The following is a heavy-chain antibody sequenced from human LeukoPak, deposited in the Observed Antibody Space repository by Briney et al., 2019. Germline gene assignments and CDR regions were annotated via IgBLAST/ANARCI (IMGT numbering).Heavy chain of an antibody. CDR2: VNRDGRDT. D-gene: IGHD5-24*01. CDR3: ARDESQEMVTIRGFDC. J-gene: IGHJ4*02. CDR1: GFAFSSYW. V-gene: IGHV3-74*01. Sequence: GESLRLSCAASGFAFSSYWMHWVRQAPGKGLVWVSGVNRDGRDTRYAGSVKGRFTISRDNAKSTLYLQMNSLRAEDTAVYYCARDESQEMVTIRGFDCWGQGTLVTVSS.